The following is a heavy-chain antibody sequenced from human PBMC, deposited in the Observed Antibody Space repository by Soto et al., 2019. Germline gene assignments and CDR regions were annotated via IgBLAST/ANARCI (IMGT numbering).Heavy chain of an antibody. J-gene: IGHJ5*02. Sequence: QVQLVQSGAEVKKPGASVKVSCKASGYTFTNYGISWVRQAPGQGLEWMGWINTYNGNTNHAQKLQGRVTMTTDTATSTGYIELRSLRSDDTAVYYCARGVGSGTYYNQYNWFDPWGQGTLVTVSS. V-gene: IGHV1-18*01. D-gene: IGHD3-10*01. CDR2: INTYNGNT. CDR3: ARGVGSGTYYNQYNWFDP. CDR1: GYTFTNYG.